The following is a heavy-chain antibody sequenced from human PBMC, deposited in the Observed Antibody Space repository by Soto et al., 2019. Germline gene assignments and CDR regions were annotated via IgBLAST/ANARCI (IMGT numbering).Heavy chain of an antibody. Sequence: QVQLVQSGAEVKKPGASVKVSCKASGYTFTSYDINWVRQATGQGLEWMGWMNPNSGNTGYAQKFXGXVXXTRNTSLSTAYGEMSSLRSEDTAVYYCARERSAAGTGWFDPWGQGTLVTVSS. CDR1: GYTFTSYD. CDR2: MNPNSGNT. CDR3: ARERSAAGTGWFDP. D-gene: IGHD6-13*01. J-gene: IGHJ5*02. V-gene: IGHV1-8*01.